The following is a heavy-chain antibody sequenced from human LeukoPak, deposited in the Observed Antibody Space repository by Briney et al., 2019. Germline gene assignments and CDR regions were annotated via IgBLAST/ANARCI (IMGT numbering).Heavy chain of an antibody. Sequence: GGSLRLSCAASGFPFSSYDMNWVRQAPGKGLEWVSAISGSGGSTYYADSVKGRFTISRDNSKNTLYLQMNSLRAEDTAVYYCAKDSASYYFDFWGQGTLVTVSS. CDR2: ISGSGGST. CDR3: AKDSASYYFDF. V-gene: IGHV3-23*01. J-gene: IGHJ4*02. D-gene: IGHD3-10*01. CDR1: GFPFSSYD.